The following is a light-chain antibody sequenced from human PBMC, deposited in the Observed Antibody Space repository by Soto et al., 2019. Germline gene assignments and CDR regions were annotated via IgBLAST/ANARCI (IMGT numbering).Light chain of an antibody. CDR3: QQYGSSLTWT. CDR2: GAS. V-gene: IGKV3-20*01. J-gene: IGKJ1*01. Sequence: EILMTQSPDTLSVSPGERVTLSCRASRTVSNRLAWYQHKPGQAPRLLIYGASSRATGIPDRFSGSGSGTDFTLTISRLEPEDFAVYYCQQYGSSLTWTFGQGTKVDIK. CDR1: RTVSNR.